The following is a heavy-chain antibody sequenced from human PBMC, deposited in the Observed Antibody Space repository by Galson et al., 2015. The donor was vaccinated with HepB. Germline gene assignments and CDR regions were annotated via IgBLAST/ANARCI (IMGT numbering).Heavy chain of an antibody. CDR2: ISGSGGST. J-gene: IGHJ4*02. CDR3: ANPTTVTSFFRY. CDR1: GFTFSSYA. Sequence: SLRLSCAASGFTFSSYAMSWVRQAPGKGLEWVSAISGSGGSTYYADSMKGRFTISRDNSKNTLYLQMNSLRAEDTAVYYCANPTTVTSFFRYWGQGTLVTVSS. V-gene: IGHV3-23*01. D-gene: IGHD4-11*01.